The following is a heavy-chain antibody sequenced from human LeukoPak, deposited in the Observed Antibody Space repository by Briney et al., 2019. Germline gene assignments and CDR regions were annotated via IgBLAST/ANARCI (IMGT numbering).Heavy chain of an antibody. Sequence: GGSLRLSCAVSGFTFSSYEMNWVRQAPGKGLEWVSYISSSGSTIYYTDSVKGRFTISRDNARNSLDLQMNSLRAEDTAVYYCARGPMLRGVIIRRSKSGYFDYWGQGTLVTVSS. CDR1: GFTFSSYE. V-gene: IGHV3-48*03. J-gene: IGHJ4*02. CDR2: ISSSGSTI. D-gene: IGHD3-10*01. CDR3: ARGPMLRGVIIRRSKSGYFDY.